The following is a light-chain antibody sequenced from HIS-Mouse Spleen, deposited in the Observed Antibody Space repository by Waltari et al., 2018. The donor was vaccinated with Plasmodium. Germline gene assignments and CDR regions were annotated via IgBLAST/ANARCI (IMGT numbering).Light chain of an antibody. CDR1: SSDVGRSNY. CDR2: DVS. V-gene: IGLV2-11*02. Sequence: QSALTQPRSVSGSSGQSVTIPFPGTSSDVGRSNYFFWYQQHPGKAPKLMIDDVSKRPSGVPDRFSGSKSGNTASLTISGLQAEDEADYYCCSYAGSYTYVFGTGTKVTVL. J-gene: IGLJ1*01. CDR3: CSYAGSYTYV.